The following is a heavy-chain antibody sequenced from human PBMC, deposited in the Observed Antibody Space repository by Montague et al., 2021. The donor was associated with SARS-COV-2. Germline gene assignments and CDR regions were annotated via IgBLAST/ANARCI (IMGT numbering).Heavy chain of an antibody. D-gene: IGHD3-10*01. Sequence: SVKVSCKASVNIFTRCGLSWVRQAPGQGPEWMGWISGYNDNVKYAQKFQGRITLTTDTRTNTAFMELRSLRSDDTAVYYCSREGLYYGSGTYRPPQYYGMDVWGQGTTVTVSS. CDR3: SREGLYYGSGTYRPPQYYGMDV. CDR1: VNIFTRCG. V-gene: IGHV1-18*01. J-gene: IGHJ6*02. CDR2: ISGYNDNV.